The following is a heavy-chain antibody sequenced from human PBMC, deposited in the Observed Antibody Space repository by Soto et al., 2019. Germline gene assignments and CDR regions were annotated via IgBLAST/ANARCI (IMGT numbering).Heavy chain of an antibody. D-gene: IGHD3-3*01. Sequence: EVQLLESGGGLVQPGGSLRLSCAASGFTFSSYAMSWVRQAPGKGLEWVSAISGSGGSTYYADSVKGRFTISRDNSKNTLYLQMNSLRAEDTAVYYCAKDPSRYYDFWSGYYGTNWFDPWGQGTLVTVSS. CDR2: ISGSGGST. V-gene: IGHV3-23*01. CDR1: GFTFSSYA. J-gene: IGHJ5*02. CDR3: AKDPSRYYDFWSGYYGTNWFDP.